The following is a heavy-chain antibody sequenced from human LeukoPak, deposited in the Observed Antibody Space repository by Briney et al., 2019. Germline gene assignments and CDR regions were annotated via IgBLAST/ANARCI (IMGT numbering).Heavy chain of an antibody. Sequence: PGGSLRLSCAASGFTFSSYGMSWVRQAPGKGLEWVSAISGSGGSTYCADSVKGRFTISRDNSKNTLYLQMNSLRAEDTAVYYCAKDRGSGSYLSSSGFDYWGQGTLVTVSS. D-gene: IGHD1-26*01. CDR3: AKDRGSGSYLSSSGFDY. CDR2: ISGSGGST. V-gene: IGHV3-23*01. CDR1: GFTFSSYG. J-gene: IGHJ4*02.